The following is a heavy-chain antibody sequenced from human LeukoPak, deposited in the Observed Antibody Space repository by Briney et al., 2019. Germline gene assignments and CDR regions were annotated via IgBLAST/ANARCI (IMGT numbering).Heavy chain of an antibody. Sequence: GGSLRLSCAASGFTFSSYSMNWVRQAPGKGLEWVAVIWYDGGNKYYADSVKGRFTISRDNSKNTLYLQMNSLRAEDTAVYYCARDQGYYDSSGYYYGWFDPWGQGTLVTVSS. CDR3: ARDQGYYDSSGYYYGWFDP. D-gene: IGHD3-22*01. J-gene: IGHJ5*02. CDR1: GFTFSSYS. CDR2: IWYDGGNK. V-gene: IGHV3-33*08.